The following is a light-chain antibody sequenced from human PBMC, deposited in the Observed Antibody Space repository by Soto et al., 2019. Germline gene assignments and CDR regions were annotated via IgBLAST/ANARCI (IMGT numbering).Light chain of an antibody. CDR3: QQYANSPLT. CDR2: GAS. V-gene: IGKV3-20*01. J-gene: IGKJ4*01. Sequence: EIVLTQSPGTLSVSPGERATLSCRASQSVGRNYLAWYQQKPGQAPRLLIYGASSRATGIPDRFSGSGSATDFTLTISRLEPEDFAVYYCQQYANSPLTFGGGTKVETK. CDR1: QSVGRNY.